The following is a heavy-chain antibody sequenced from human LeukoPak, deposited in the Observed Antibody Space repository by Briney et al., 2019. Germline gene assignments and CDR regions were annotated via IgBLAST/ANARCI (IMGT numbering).Heavy chain of an antibody. CDR2: IIPICGTE. Sequence: GASVKVSCKASGGTFSSYAMSWVRQAPGQGLEWMGGIIPICGTENYAEKFQGRVTITADESTSTAYMELSSLRSDDTAVYYCARDGYYGSGPLWGSAFDIWGQGTMVTVSS. D-gene: IGHD3-10*01. V-gene: IGHV1-69*13. CDR1: GGTFSSYA. CDR3: ARDGYYGSGPLWGSAFDI. J-gene: IGHJ3*02.